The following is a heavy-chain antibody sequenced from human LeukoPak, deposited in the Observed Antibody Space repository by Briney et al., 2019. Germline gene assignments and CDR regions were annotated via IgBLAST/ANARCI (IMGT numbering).Heavy chain of an antibody. Sequence: KSSETLSLTCTVSGGSISSYYWSWIRQPPGKGLEWIGYIYYSGSTNYNPSLKSRVTISVDTSKNQFSLKLSSVTAADTAVYYCARVNTAMVQRSYYFDYWGQGTLVTVSS. V-gene: IGHV4-59*01. CDR3: ARVNTAMVQRSYYFDY. J-gene: IGHJ4*02. CDR2: IYYSGST. CDR1: GGSISSYY. D-gene: IGHD5-18*01.